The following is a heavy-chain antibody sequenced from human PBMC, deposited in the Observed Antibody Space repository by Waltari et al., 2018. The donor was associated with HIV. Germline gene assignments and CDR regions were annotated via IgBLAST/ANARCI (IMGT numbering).Heavy chain of an antibody. J-gene: IGHJ4*02. Sequence: EVQLVESGGGLVQPGRSLRLSCTASGFTFGGYAMSWVRQAPGKGLEWVGFIRSKAYGGTTEYAASVKGRFTISRDDSKSIAYLQMNSLKTEDTAVYYCTRDRDYWGQGTLVTVSS. CDR2: IRSKAYGGTT. CDR3: TRDRDY. V-gene: IGHV3-49*04. CDR1: GFTFGGYA.